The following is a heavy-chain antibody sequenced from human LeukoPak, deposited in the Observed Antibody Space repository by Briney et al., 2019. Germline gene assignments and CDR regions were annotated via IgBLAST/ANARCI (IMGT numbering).Heavy chain of an antibody. D-gene: IGHD3-10*01. Sequence: ASVKVSCKVSGDTLSELTMHWVRQAPGKGLEWMGGFDPGAGEILYAQQFQGRVTMTEDTSTDTAYMELTSLRSEDSGVYFCAAGRIYSLLDYWGQGTLVTVSS. CDR3: AAGRIYSLLDY. CDR2: FDPGAGEI. J-gene: IGHJ4*02. CDR1: GDTLSELT. V-gene: IGHV1-24*01.